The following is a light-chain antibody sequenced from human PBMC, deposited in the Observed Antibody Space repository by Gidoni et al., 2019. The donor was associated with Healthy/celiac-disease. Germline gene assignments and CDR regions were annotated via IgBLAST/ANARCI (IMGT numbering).Light chain of an antibody. CDR1: GSVVCGYNY. CDR3: CSYAGSYAPVV. V-gene: IGLV2-11*01. J-gene: IGLJ2*01. Sequence: QSVLPPLRSLPRSPGQSVTISRTGTGSVVCGYNYVSWYQRHPGKAPKRMVYGDSKRPSGVPDRFSGTKSGDTASLTISGLQAGDEADYYCCSYAGSYAPVVFGGGTKLTVL. CDR2: GDS.